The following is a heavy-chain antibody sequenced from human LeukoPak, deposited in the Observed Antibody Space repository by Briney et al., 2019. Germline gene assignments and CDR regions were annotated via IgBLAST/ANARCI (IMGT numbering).Heavy chain of an antibody. CDR3: AKDPTHYRVWDDYDSTVLSY. V-gene: IGHV3-23*01. Sequence: GGSLRLSCAASGFTFSSYAINWVRQAPGKGLEWVSSISASGGSTYYADSVKGRFTISRDNSKNTLYLQMNSLRAADTAVYYCAKDPTHYRVWDDYDSTVLSYWGQGTLVTVSS. CDR1: GFTFSSYA. J-gene: IGHJ4*02. CDR2: ISASGGST. D-gene: IGHD3-22*01.